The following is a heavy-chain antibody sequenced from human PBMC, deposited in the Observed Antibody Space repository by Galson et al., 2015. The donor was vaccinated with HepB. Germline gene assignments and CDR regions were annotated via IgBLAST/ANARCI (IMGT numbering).Heavy chain of an antibody. V-gene: IGHV3-53*04. J-gene: IGHJ4*02. CDR2: IYSGIST. CDR3: ARGPRYYYDSSGPGYFDY. D-gene: IGHD3-22*01. Sequence: SLRLSCAASGFTVSSNYMSWVRQAPGKGLEWVSVIYSGISTYYADSVRGRFTISRHNFKNTLYLQMNSLRAEDTAVYYCARGPRYYYDSSGPGYFDYWGQGTLVTVSS. CDR1: GFTVSSNY.